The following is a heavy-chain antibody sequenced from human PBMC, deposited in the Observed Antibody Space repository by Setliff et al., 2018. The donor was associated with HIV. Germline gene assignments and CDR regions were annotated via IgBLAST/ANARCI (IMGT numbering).Heavy chain of an antibody. CDR2: IHYGGGT. J-gene: IGHJ6*03. Sequence: SETLSLTCSISGGSISNYYWVWIRQSPGKGLEWIGHIHYGGGTYYNPSLESRVSISRDTSKNQFSLNLRDVTTGDTALYYCARAVIRREDRGMWTKLWSAPNHMDVWGKGITVTVSS. D-gene: IGHD3-10*01. CDR1: GGSISNYY. V-gene: IGHV4-59*01. CDR3: ARAVIRREDRGMWTKLWSAPNHMDV.